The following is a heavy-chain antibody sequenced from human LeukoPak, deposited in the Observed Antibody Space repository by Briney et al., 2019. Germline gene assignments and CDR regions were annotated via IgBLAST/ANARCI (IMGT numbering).Heavy chain of an antibody. Sequence: SETLSLTCTVSGYSISSGYYWGWIRQPPGKGLEWIGSIYHGGSTYYNPSLKSRVTISVDTSKNQFSLKLSSVTAADTAVYYCARVDYDILTGEDWYFDLWGRGTLVTVSS. CDR3: ARVDYDILTGEDWYFDL. CDR2: IYHGGST. CDR1: GYSISSGYY. D-gene: IGHD3-9*01. J-gene: IGHJ2*01. V-gene: IGHV4-38-2*02.